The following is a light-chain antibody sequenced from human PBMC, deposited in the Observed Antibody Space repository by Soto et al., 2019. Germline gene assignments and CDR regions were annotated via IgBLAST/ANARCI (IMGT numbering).Light chain of an antibody. CDR3: FSYAGFDTGV. J-gene: IGLJ1*01. CDR2: EVY. Sequence: QSVLTQPPSASGSPGQSVTISCTGTSRDVGAYLYVSWYQHHPGKAPKLLIYEVYKRPSGVPYRFSGSKTGNTASLSVSGLQAEDEAHYYCFSYAGFDTGVFGTGTKVTVL. CDR1: SRDVGAYLY. V-gene: IGLV2-8*01.